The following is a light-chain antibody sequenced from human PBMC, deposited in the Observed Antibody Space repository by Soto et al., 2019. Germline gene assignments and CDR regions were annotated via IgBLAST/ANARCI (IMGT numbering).Light chain of an antibody. J-gene: IGKJ1*01. V-gene: IGKV1-39*01. CDR3: QQSHSIPWT. CDR1: QNINNY. CDR2: AAS. Sequence: DIPLTQSQSSLCASSVESVTITCWASQNINNYLNWYQHKPGKAPKLLISAASSLESGVPPRFSGSGSGTDFTLTITSLQPEDFATYYCQQSHSIPWTFGQGTKVDIK.